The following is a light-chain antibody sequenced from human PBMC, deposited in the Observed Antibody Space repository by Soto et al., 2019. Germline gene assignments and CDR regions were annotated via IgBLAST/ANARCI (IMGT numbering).Light chain of an antibody. CDR2: DTS. Sequence: QAVVTQEPSLTVSPGGTVTLTCGSSTGAVTSGHYPYWFQQKPGQAPRTLIYDTSNKHSWTPARFSGSLLGGKAALTLSGAQPEDEADYYSLLSYGGAYVVFGGGTKLTVL. V-gene: IGLV7-46*01. J-gene: IGLJ2*01. CDR3: LLSYGGAYVV. CDR1: TGAVTSGHY.